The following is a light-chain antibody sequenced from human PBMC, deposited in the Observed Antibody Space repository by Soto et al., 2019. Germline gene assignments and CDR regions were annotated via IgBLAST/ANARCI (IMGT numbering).Light chain of an antibody. CDR3: QQANILPPV. CDR2: STT. J-gene: IGKJ4*01. CDR1: PDIRNR. Sequence: IELTQSPSSVSSSVGDRVTITCRASPDIRNRFAWYQHKPGKAPNLLIYSTTTLQSWFPYRFRGSGSGTYFPLTISILQPEYFATHYCQQANILPPVFGGGTRVEL. V-gene: IGKV1-12*01.